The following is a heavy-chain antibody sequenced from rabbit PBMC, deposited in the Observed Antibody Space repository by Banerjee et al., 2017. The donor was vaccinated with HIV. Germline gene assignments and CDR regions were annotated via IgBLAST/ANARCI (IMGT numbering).Heavy chain of an antibody. V-gene: IGHV1S45*01. CDR3: ARDDYGVMWLDL. D-gene: IGHD2-1*01. Sequence: QEPLKESGGGLVTPGGNLTLTCTASGFDLSSYHYMCWVRQAPGKGLEWIGCINTSSGNTVYASWAKGRFTISKTSSTTVTLQMTSLTAADTATYFCARDDYGVMWLDLWGPGTLVTVS. CDR1: GFDLSSYHY. J-gene: IGHJ5*01. CDR2: INTSSGNT.